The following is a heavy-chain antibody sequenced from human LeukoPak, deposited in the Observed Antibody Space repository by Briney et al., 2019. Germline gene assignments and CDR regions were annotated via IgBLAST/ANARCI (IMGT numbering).Heavy chain of an antibody. D-gene: IGHD1-26*01. Sequence: SETLSLTCAVYGGSFSGYYWSWIRQPPGKGLEWIGEINHSGSTNYNPSLKSRVTISVDTSKNQFSLKLSSVTAADTAAYYCARGPFATEADYWGQGTLVTVSS. CDR1: GGSFSGYY. CDR3: ARGPFATEADY. J-gene: IGHJ4*02. CDR2: INHSGST. V-gene: IGHV4-34*01.